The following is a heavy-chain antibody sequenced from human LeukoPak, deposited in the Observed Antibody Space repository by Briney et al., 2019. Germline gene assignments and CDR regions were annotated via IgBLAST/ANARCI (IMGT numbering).Heavy chain of an antibody. J-gene: IGHJ4*02. CDR1: GFTFSSYE. D-gene: IGHD2-15*01. CDR3: ARLVVVAATSNDY. V-gene: IGHV3-48*03. Sequence: GGSLRLSGAASGFTFSSYEMNWVRQAPGKGLEGGSYISSSGSTIYYADSVKGRFTISRDNAKNSLYLQMNSLRAEDTAVYYCARLVVVAATSNDYWGQGTLVTVSS. CDR2: ISSSGSTI.